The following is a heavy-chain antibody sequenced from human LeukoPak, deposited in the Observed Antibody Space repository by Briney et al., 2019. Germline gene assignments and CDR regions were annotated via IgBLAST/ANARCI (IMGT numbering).Heavy chain of an antibody. CDR2: ISWNSGGI. D-gene: IGHD2-15*01. J-gene: IGHJ6*02. CDR3: AKGTTPSGYYGMDV. Sequence: GRSLRLSCAASGFTFDDYAMHWVRQAPGKGLEWVSGISWNSGGIGYADSVKGRFTISRDNAKNSLYLQMNSLRAEDTALYYCAKGTTPSGYYGMDVWGQGTTVTVSS. CDR1: GFTFDDYA. V-gene: IGHV3-9*01.